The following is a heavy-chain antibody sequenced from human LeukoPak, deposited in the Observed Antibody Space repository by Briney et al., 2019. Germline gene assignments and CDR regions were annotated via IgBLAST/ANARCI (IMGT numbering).Heavy chain of an antibody. D-gene: IGHD3-3*01. CDR2: IYYSGST. CDR3: ARDNYDFWSAHGWFDP. CDR1: GGSVSSYY. J-gene: IGHJ5*02. Sequence: SETLSLTCTVSGGSVSSYYWSWIRQPPGKGLEWIGYIYYSGSTNYNPSLKSRVTISVDTSKNQFSLKLSSVTAADTAVYYCARDNYDFWSAHGWFDPWGQGTLVTVSS. V-gene: IGHV4-59*02.